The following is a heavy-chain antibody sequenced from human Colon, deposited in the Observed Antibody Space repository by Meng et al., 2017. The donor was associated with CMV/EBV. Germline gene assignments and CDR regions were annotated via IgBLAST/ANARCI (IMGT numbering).Heavy chain of an antibody. V-gene: IGHV3-7*01. CDR3: ARGRFCSSSSCSYFYYYGMDV. J-gene: IGHJ6*02. CDR1: GFTFSDYW. Sequence: GGSLRLSCEASGFTFSDYWMTWVRQAPGKGLEWVATIKQDGSETFDVDSVKGRFTTSRDNAQTALYLQMNSLRAEDTAMYYCARGRFCSSSSCSYFYYYGMDVWGQGTTVTVSS. CDR2: IKQDGSET. D-gene: IGHD2-2*01.